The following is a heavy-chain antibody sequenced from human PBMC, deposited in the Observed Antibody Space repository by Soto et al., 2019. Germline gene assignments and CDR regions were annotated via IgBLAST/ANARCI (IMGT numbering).Heavy chain of an antibody. V-gene: IGHV4-39*01. J-gene: IGHJ4*02. CDR2: IYYSGST. CDR3: VRQIRYYYGLGTYYNVIDC. D-gene: IGHD3-10*01. Sequence: QLQLQESGPGLVKPSETLSLTCTVSGGSISSSSYYWGWIRQPPGKGLEWIGSIYYSGSTYYNPSLKSRVTISVDTSKNQFSLKLSSVTAADTAVYYCVRQIRYYYGLGTYYNVIDCWGQGTLVTVSS. CDR1: GGSISSSSYY.